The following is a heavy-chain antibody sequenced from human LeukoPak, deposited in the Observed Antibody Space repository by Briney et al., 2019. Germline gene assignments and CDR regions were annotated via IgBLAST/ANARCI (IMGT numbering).Heavy chain of an antibody. Sequence: ASVKVSCKASGHTFIGYYMHWVRQAPGQGLEWMGRINPNSGGTDYAQKFQGRVTMTRDTSISTAYLEFSSLRSDDTAVYYCARDWSMTTLDYWGQGTLVTVSS. J-gene: IGHJ4*02. CDR2: INPNSGGT. CDR1: GHTFIGYY. D-gene: IGHD4-17*01. CDR3: ARDWSMTTLDY. V-gene: IGHV1-2*06.